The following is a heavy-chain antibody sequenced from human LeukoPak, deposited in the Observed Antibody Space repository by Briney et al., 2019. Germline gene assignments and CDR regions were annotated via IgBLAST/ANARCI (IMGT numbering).Heavy chain of an antibody. Sequence: GGSLRLSCTASGFTFSGYEMTWVRQALGKGLEWMSYISVNGGAMHYADSVRGRFTTSRDDAKNSLYLHMNSLRVEDTAIYYCARKTDRLGAVGRDRYFDLWGRGTLITVSS. CDR3: ARKTDRLGAVGRDRYFDL. D-gene: IGHD6-13*01. CDR1: GFTFSGYE. V-gene: IGHV3-48*03. CDR2: ISVNGGAM. J-gene: IGHJ2*01.